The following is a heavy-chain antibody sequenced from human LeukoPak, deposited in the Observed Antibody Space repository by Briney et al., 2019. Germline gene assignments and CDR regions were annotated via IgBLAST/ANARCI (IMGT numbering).Heavy chain of an antibody. CDR3: AVVAAPLDAFDI. J-gene: IGHJ3*02. D-gene: IGHD2-15*01. Sequence: GGSLRLSCAASGFTFSSYGMLWVRQAPGKGLEWVAVISYDGSNKYYADSVKGRFTISRDNSKNTLYLQMNSLRAEDTAVYYCAVVAAPLDAFDIWGQGTMVTVSS. V-gene: IGHV3-30*03. CDR2: ISYDGSNK. CDR1: GFTFSSYG.